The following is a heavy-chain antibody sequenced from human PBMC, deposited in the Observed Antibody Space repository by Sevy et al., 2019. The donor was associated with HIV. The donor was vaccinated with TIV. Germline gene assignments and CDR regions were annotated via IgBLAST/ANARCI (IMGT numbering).Heavy chain of an antibody. D-gene: IGHD3-3*01. CDR2: INPNSGGT. J-gene: IGHJ4*02. CDR3: AIEYYDFWSGYLLAPDPLDY. Sequence: ASVKVSCKASGYTFTGYYMHWVRQAPGQGLEWMGWINPNSGGTNYAQKFKGRVTMTRDTSISTAYMELSRLRSDDTAVYYCAIEYYDFWSGYLLAPDPLDYWGQGTLVTVSS. CDR1: GYTFTGYY. V-gene: IGHV1-2*02.